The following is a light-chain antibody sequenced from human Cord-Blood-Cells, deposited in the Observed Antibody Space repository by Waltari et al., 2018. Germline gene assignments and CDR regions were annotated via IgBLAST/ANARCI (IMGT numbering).Light chain of an antibody. Sequence: QSALTQPASVSGSPGQSLTISCTGTSSDVGSYNIVSWYQQHPGKAPKLMIYEGSKRPSGVSNRFSGSKSGNTASLTISGLQAEDEADYYCCSYAGSSTHVVFGGGTKLTVL. CDR3: CSYAGSSTHVV. CDR1: SSDVGSYNI. V-gene: IGLV2-23*01. J-gene: IGLJ2*01. CDR2: EGS.